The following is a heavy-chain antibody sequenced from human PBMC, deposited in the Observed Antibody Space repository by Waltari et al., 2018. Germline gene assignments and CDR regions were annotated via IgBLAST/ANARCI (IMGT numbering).Heavy chain of an antibody. D-gene: IGHD6-19*01. J-gene: IGHJ4*02. CDR1: GGSISSGRYY. CDR2: IYTSGST. Sequence: QVQLQESGPGLVKPSQTLSLTCTVSGGSISSGRYYWSWIRQPAGKGLEWIGRIYTSGSTNYNPSLKSRVTISVDTSKNQFSLKLSSVTAADTAVYYCARADSVAVDYWGQGTLVTVSS. V-gene: IGHV4-61*02. CDR3: ARADSVAVDY.